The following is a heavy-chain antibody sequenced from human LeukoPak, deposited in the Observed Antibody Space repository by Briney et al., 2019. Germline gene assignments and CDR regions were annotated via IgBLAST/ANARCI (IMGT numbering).Heavy chain of an antibody. CDR2: IYYSGST. V-gene: IGHV4-34*09. D-gene: IGHD3-22*01. CDR3: ARGENYYDSSGYWFDP. Sequence: SETLSLTCAVYGGSFSGYYWSWIRQPPGKGLEWIGYIYYSGSTYYNPSLKSRVTISVDTSKNQFSLKLSSVTAADTAVYYCARGENYYDSSGYWFDPWGQGTLVTVSS. CDR1: GGSFSGYY. J-gene: IGHJ5*02.